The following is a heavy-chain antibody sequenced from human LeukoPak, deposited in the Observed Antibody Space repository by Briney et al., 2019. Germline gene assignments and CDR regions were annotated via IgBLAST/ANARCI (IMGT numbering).Heavy chain of an antibody. D-gene: IGHD2-15*01. CDR2: ISSSTGNT. V-gene: IGHV1-18*04. CDR1: GYAFTTHA. CDR3: VRCSGGNCYGTNYFEH. J-gene: IGHJ1*01. Sequence: ASVKVSCKTSGYAFTTHAITWVRQVPGRGLEWLGWISSSTGNTNYGRTVRGRVTMTTDASTTTAYMELRNLRSDDSAIYYCVRCSGGNCYGTNYFEHWDRGTLVSVSS.